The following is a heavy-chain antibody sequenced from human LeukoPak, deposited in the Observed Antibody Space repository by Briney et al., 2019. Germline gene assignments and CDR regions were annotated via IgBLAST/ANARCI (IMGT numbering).Heavy chain of an antibody. Sequence: PGGSLRLSCAASGFTFSSYSMNWVRQAPGKVLEWVSSISSSSSYIYYADSVKGRFTISRDNAKNSLYLQMNSLRAEDTAVYYCARDRDILTGYYDFDYWGQGTLVTVSS. V-gene: IGHV3-21*01. CDR2: ISSSSSYI. CDR1: GFTFSSYS. CDR3: ARDRDILTGYYDFDY. J-gene: IGHJ4*02. D-gene: IGHD3-9*01.